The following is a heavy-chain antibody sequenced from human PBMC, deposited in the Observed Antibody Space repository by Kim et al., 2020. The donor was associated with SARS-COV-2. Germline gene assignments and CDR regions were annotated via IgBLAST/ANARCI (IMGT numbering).Heavy chain of an antibody. Sequence: PTLKSRVTMSVDTAENQFSLKLSSVTAAATAVYYCARDRRDSSSWARVVVWGQGTLVTVSS. CDR3: ARDRRDSSSWARVVV. D-gene: IGHD6-13*01. V-gene: IGHV4-4*07. J-gene: IGHJ4*02.